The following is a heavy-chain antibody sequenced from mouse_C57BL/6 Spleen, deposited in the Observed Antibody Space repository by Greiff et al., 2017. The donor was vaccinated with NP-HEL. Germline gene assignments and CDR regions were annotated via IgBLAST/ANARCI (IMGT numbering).Heavy chain of an antibody. J-gene: IGHJ2*01. CDR3: ASYGYLPFDY. Sequence: EVQLQQSGPELVKPGASVKISCKASGYTFTDYYMNWVKQSHGKSLEWIGDINPNNGGTSYNQKFKGKATLTVDKSSSTAYMELRSLTSEDSAVYYCASYGYLPFDYWGQGTTLTVSS. D-gene: IGHD2-2*01. CDR1: GYTFTDYY. CDR2: INPNNGGT. V-gene: IGHV1-26*01.